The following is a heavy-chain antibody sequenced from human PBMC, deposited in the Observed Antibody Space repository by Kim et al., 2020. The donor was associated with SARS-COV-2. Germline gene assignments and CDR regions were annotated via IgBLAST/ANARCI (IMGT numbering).Heavy chain of an antibody. CDR1: GFTFSTSA. CDR3: AKYQWLPPERRYLDL. V-gene: IGHV3-23*01. J-gene: IGHJ2*01. D-gene: IGHD3-22*01. Sequence: GGSLRLSCAASGFTFSTSAMSWVRQAPGEGLEWVSAINPAGGTYYPDSLKGRFTVSRDSSRNMLYLQMNNLRDEDTAVYYCAKYQWLPPERRYLDLWGRGTLVTVSS. CDR2: INPAGGT.